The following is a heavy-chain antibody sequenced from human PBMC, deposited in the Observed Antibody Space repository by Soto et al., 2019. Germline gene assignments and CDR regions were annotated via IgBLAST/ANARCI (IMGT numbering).Heavy chain of an antibody. CDR3: ARGIDSCGYAHDYFDY. V-gene: IGHV3-33*01. D-gene: IGHD3-22*01. CDR2: IWYDGSNK. CDR1: GFTFSSYG. Sequence: AGGSLRLSCAASGFTFSSYGMHWVRQAPGKGLEWVAVIWYDGSNKYYADSVKGRFTISRDNSKNTLYLQMNSLRAEDTAVYYCARGIDSCGYAHDYFDYWGRGPLVPVSS. J-gene: IGHJ4*02.